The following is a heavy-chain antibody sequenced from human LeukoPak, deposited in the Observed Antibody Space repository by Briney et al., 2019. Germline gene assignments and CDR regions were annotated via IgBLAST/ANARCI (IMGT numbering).Heavy chain of an antibody. J-gene: IGHJ4*02. CDR2: IYYSGST. CDR1: GGSVSTYY. V-gene: IGHV4-39*01. CDR3: ARWERTVENLFDY. Sequence: SETLSLTCTVSGGSVSTYYWGWIRQPPGKGLEWIGSIYYSGSTDSNPSLKSRVTISLNTSKNQFSLKVTSVTAADTAVYYCARWERTVENLFDYWGQGTLVTVSS. D-gene: IGHD4-23*01.